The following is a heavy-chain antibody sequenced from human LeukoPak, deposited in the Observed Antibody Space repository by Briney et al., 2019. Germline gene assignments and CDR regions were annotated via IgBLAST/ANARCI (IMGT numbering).Heavy chain of an antibody. CDR3: ARGANAPST. V-gene: IGHV3-7*01. CDR1: GFILKDYW. J-gene: IGHJ5*02. Sequence: PGGSLRLSCVASGFILKDYWMTWVRQAPGKGLEWVANIKQDGSDKNYVDSVKGRFTISRDNAKNSLYLQMNNLRDEDTALYYGARGANAPSTWGRETLVTVS. D-gene: IGHD2-8*01. CDR2: IKQDGSDK.